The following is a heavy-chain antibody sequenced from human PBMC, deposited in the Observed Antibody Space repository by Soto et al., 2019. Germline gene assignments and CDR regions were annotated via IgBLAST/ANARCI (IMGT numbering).Heavy chain of an antibody. V-gene: IGHV1-69*08. Sequence: QVQLVQSGAEVKKPGSSVKVSCKASGGTFNIFTISWVRQAPGQGLEWMGRIIPILDTTNYAQKFQGRVTITADKSTGTAYMELSSLTSEDTAVYYCARDCRGDNCDSRGLHYFDYWGQGTLVTVSS. CDR2: IIPILDTT. CDR3: ARDCRGDNCDSRGLHYFDY. D-gene: IGHD2-15*01. J-gene: IGHJ4*02. CDR1: GGTFNIFT.